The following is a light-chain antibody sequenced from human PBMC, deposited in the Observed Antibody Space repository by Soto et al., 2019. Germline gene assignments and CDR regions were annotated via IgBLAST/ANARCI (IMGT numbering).Light chain of an antibody. V-gene: IGKV3-20*01. CDR1: QSVSSSD. Sequence: EIVLTQSPGTLSLSPGVRATLSCRARQSVSSSDLAWYQQKPGQAPRLLIYDVFTRATGIPSRFSGSGSGTEFTLTISSLQPDDFATYYCQHYNSYSYAFGQGTKVDIK. J-gene: IGKJ1*01. CDR2: DVF. CDR3: QHYNSYSYA.